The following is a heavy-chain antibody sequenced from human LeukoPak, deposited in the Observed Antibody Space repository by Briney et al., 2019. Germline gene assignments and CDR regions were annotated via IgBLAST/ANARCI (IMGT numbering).Heavy chain of an antibody. CDR1: GYTFTGYY. CDR3: AREALYSSSWPEPFHWFDP. CDR2: INPNSGGT. D-gene: IGHD6-13*01. Sequence: GASVKVSCKASGYTFTGYYMHWVRQAPGQGLEWMGWINPNSGGTNYAQKFQGRVTMTRDTSNSTAYMELSRLRSDDTAVYYCAREALYSSSWPEPFHWFDPWGQGTLVTVSS. J-gene: IGHJ5*02. V-gene: IGHV1-2*02.